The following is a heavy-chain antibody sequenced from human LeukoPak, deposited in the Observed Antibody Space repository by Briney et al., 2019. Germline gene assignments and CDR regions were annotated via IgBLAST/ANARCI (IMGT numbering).Heavy chain of an antibody. Sequence: ASVKVSCKASGYAFTNYGITWVRQAPGQGLEWMGWISAYNTNTNYAQKLQGRVTMTTDTSTSTAYMELRSLRSEDTAVYYCARDRFPYYYDSSGYFDYWGQGTLVTVSS. D-gene: IGHD3-22*01. CDR3: ARDRFPYYYDSSGYFDY. J-gene: IGHJ4*02. V-gene: IGHV1-18*01. CDR2: ISAYNTNT. CDR1: GYAFTNYG.